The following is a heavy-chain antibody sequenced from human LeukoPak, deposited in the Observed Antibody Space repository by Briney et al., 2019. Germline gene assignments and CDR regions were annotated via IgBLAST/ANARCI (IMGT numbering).Heavy chain of an antibody. CDR2: IYYSGST. Sequence: PSETLSLTCTVSGGSISSYYWSWIRQPPGKGLEWNGYIYYSGSTNYNPSLKSRVTISVDTSKNQFSLKLSSVTAADTAVYYCARTLWFGEPYENWGQGTLVTVSS. D-gene: IGHD3-10*01. V-gene: IGHV4-59*08. J-gene: IGHJ4*02. CDR1: GGSISSYY. CDR3: ARTLWFGEPYEN.